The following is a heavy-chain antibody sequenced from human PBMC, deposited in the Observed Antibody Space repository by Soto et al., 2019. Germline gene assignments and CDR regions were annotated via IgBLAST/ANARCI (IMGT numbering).Heavy chain of an antibody. V-gene: IGHV3-30*18. J-gene: IGHJ4*02. D-gene: IGHD3-16*01. CDR2: ISYDGSNK. Sequence: GGSLRLSCAASGFTFSSYGMHWVRQAPGKGLEWVAVISYDGSNKYYADSVKGRFTISRDNSKNTLYLQMNSLRAEDTAVYYCAKVGGAANLRRLRRGDYFDYWGQGTLVTVSS. CDR3: AKVGGAANLRRLRRGDYFDY. CDR1: GFTFSSYG.